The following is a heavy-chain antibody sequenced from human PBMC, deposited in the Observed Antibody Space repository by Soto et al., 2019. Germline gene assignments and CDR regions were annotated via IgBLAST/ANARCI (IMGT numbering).Heavy chain of an antibody. J-gene: IGHJ4*02. CDR3: VRGGSVLSSGANS. V-gene: IGHV1-46*01. D-gene: IGHD6-6*01. Sequence: HVQLVQSGAEVKRPGASVKVSCKASGFPFTSFFIHWVRQAPGQGLEWMGVINPSRGSANYAQKFQGRLTLTRDTSSSTVYMDLSSLKSEDTALYYCVRGGSVLSSGANSWGRGTLVTVSS. CDR1: GFPFTSFF. CDR2: INPSRGSA.